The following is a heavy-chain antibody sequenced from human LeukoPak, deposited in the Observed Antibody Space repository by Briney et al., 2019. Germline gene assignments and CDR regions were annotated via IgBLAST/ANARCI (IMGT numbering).Heavy chain of an antibody. D-gene: IGHD4-17*01. CDR2: IYYSGST. Sequence: PSETLSLTCTVSGGSISSYYWSWIRQPPGKGLEWIGYIYYSGSTNYNPSLKSRVTISVDTSKNQFSLKLSSVTAADTAVYYCARGDDYGDLLDYWGQGTLVTVSS. CDR3: ARGDDYGDLLDY. J-gene: IGHJ4*02. CDR1: GGSISSYY. V-gene: IGHV4-59*01.